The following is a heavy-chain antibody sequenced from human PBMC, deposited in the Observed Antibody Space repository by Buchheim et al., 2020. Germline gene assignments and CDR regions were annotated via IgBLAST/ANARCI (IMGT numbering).Heavy chain of an antibody. CDR3: ARLYDFWSGYYFDY. J-gene: IGHJ4*02. Sequence: QVQLQQWGAGLLKPSETLSLTCGVSGGSFSGHYSTWIRQSPGKGLEWIGDMSHRGSPSYNPSLKSRVTISVDTSKNQFSLKLSSVTAADTAVYYCARLYDFWSGYYFDYWGQGTL. CDR2: MSHRGSP. CDR1: GGSFSGHY. D-gene: IGHD3-3*01. V-gene: IGHV4-34*01.